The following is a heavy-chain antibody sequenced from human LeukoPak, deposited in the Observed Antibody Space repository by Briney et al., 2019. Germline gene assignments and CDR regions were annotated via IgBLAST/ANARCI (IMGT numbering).Heavy chain of an antibody. Sequence: LSLTCTVSGGSISSGGYYWSWIRQHPGKGLEYVSSISINGDKTYYAESVKGRFTISRDNSKNTLYLQLSSLRVEDTAVYYCIKDRIGTWSFDHWGQGTLLTVSS. D-gene: IGHD1-26*01. J-gene: IGHJ4*02. CDR2: ISINGDKT. CDR3: IKDRIGTWSFDH. V-gene: IGHV3-64D*06. CDR1: GGSISSGG.